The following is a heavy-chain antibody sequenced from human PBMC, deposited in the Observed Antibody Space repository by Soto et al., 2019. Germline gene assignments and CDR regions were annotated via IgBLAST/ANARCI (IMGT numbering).Heavy chain of an antibody. Sequence: GGSLRLSYAASGFTFSSYSMNWVRQAPGKGLEWVSSISSSSSYIYYADSVKGRFTISRDNAKNSLYLQMNSLRAEDTAVYYCARGPGAILNYYYYGMDVWGQGTTVTVSS. CDR1: GFTFSSYS. D-gene: IGHD2-2*02. V-gene: IGHV3-21*04. CDR3: ARGPGAILNYYYYGMDV. J-gene: IGHJ6*02. CDR2: ISSSSSYI.